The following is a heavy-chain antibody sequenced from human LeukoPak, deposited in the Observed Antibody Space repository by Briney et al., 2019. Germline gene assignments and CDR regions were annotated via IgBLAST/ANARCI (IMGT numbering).Heavy chain of an antibody. CDR3: AREVYCSSTSCYTGYFQH. Sequence: PGGSLRLSCVASGFTFSSYWMSWVRQAPGKGLVWVANIKQDGSDKYYVDSVKGRFTISRDNAKNSLYLQMNSLRAEDTAVYYCAREVYCSSTSCYTGYFQHWGQGTLVTVSS. CDR1: GFTFSSYW. J-gene: IGHJ1*01. D-gene: IGHD2-2*02. V-gene: IGHV3-7*01. CDR2: IKQDGSDK.